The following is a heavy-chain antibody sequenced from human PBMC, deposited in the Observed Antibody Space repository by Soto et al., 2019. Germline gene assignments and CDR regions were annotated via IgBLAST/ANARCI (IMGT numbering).Heavy chain of an antibody. V-gene: IGHV4-30-4*01. CDR2: IYYSGST. CDR1: GGSISSGDYY. Sequence: PSETLSLTCTVSGGSISSGDYYWSWIRQPPGKGPEWIGYIYYSGSTYYNPSLKSRVTISVDTSKNQFSLKLSSVTAADTAVYYCSRHDYGDYRDAFDIRGQGTMVTVSS. D-gene: IGHD4-17*01. J-gene: IGHJ3*02. CDR3: SRHDYGDYRDAFDI.